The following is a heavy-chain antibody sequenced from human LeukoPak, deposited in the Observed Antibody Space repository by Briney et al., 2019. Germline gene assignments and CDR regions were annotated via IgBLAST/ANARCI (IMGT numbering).Heavy chain of an antibody. D-gene: IGHD4-23*01. CDR2: ISSSSSYI. CDR3: ARDRAVGLYYYYYMDV. V-gene: IGHV3-21*01. Sequence: GGSLRLSCAASGFTFSSYSMNWVRQAPGKGLEWVSSISSSSSYIYYADSVKGRFTISRDNAKNSLYLQMNSLRAEDTAVYHCARDRAVGLYYYYYMDVWGKGTTVTVSS. J-gene: IGHJ6*03. CDR1: GFTFSSYS.